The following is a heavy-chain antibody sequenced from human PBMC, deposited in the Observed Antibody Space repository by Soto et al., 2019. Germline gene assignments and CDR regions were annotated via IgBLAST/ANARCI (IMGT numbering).Heavy chain of an antibody. CDR2: INHSGST. J-gene: IGHJ6*02. CDR3: AVLIAAAGTGYYGMDV. CDR1: SGSVSGYY. V-gene: IGHV4-34*01. D-gene: IGHD6-13*01. Sequence: HSETMSLSSAVYSGSVSGYYWSGIRQQPGKGLEWIGEINHSGSTNYNPSLKSRVTISVDTSKNQFSLKLSSVTAADTAVYYCAVLIAAAGTGYYGMDVWGQGTTVTVSS.